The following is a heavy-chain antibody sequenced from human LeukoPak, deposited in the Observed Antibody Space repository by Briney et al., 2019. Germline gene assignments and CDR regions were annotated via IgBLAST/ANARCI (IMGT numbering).Heavy chain of an antibody. D-gene: IGHD6-19*01. CDR2: IYSGGST. J-gene: IGHJ4*02. Sequence: GGSLRLSCAASGFTVSSNYMSWVRQAPGKGLEWVLVIYSGGSTYYADSVKGRFTISRHNSKNTLYLQMNSLRAEDTAVYYCARYSSGWYEEEFDYWGQGTLVTVSS. CDR1: GFTVSSNY. CDR3: ARYSSGWYEEEFDY. V-gene: IGHV3-53*04.